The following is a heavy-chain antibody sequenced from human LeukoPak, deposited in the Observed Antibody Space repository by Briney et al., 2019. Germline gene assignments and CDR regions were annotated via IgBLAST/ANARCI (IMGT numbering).Heavy chain of an antibody. D-gene: IGHD3-10*01. V-gene: IGHV3-66*01. CDR2: IYSGGST. CDR1: GFTVSSNY. CDR3: ARDRVTMVRGVTPIGMDV. Sequence: PGGSLRLSCAASGFTVSSNYMSWVRQAPGKGLEWVSVIYSGGSTYYADSVKGRFTISRDNSKNTLYLQMNSLRAEDTAVYYCARDRVTMVRGVTPIGMDVWGHGTTVTVSS. J-gene: IGHJ6*02.